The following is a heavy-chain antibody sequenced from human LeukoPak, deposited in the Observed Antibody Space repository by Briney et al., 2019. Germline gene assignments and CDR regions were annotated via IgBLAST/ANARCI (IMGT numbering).Heavy chain of an antibody. CDR2: IRSKAHGGTT. CDR1: GFSFGDYS. D-gene: IGHD3-3*01. CDR3: ARDQVYYDFWSAY. Sequence: GGSLRLSCTGSGFSFGDYSMNWVRQAPGKGLEWVAFIRSKAHGGTTEYAASVKGRFTFSRDDSRSVAYLQMNNLRTEDTAVYYCARDQVYYDFWSAYWGQGTLVTVSS. J-gene: IGHJ4*02. V-gene: IGHV3-49*04.